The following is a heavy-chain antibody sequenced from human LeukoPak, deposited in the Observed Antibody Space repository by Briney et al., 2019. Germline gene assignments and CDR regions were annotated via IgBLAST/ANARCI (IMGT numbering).Heavy chain of an antibody. D-gene: IGHD3-22*01. V-gene: IGHV3-30*02. CDR3: AKNRDSSDYPRDFDY. Sequence: GGSLRLSCAAFGFAFSSYGMHWVRQTPGEGLEWVAFIRHDGSYQQYADSVKGRFTVSRDNSEDMVYLQMNSLRTEDTAVYYCAKNRDSSDYPRDFDYWGQGTLVTVSS. CDR2: IRHDGSYQ. CDR1: GFAFSSYG. J-gene: IGHJ4*02.